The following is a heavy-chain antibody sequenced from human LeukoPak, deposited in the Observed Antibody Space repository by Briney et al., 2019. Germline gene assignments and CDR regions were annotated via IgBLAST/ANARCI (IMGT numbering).Heavy chain of an antibody. Sequence: PGGSLRLSCAASGFTFSSYSMNWVRPAPGKGLEGVSSISSSSSYIYYPDSVKGRFTISRDNTKNSLYLQMNSLRAEDTAVYYCAREGDTAMVPYYYYYMDVWGKGTTVTVSS. CDR1: GFTFSSYS. J-gene: IGHJ6*03. CDR3: AREGDTAMVPYYYYYMDV. D-gene: IGHD5-18*01. CDR2: ISSSSSYI. V-gene: IGHV3-21*01.